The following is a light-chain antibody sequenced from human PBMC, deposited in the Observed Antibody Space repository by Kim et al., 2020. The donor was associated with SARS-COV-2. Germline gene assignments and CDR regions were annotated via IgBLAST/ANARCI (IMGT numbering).Light chain of an antibody. Sequence: QSVLTQPPSVSAAPGRKATISCSGGSSNIGNNYVSWYQQLPGTAPKLLIYDNNKRPSGIPDRFSGSKSGTSATLGITGLQTGDEADYYCGTWDSSLSAVVFGGGTQLTVL. V-gene: IGLV1-51*01. CDR1: SSNIGNNY. J-gene: IGLJ2*01. CDR3: GTWDSSLSAVV. CDR2: DNN.